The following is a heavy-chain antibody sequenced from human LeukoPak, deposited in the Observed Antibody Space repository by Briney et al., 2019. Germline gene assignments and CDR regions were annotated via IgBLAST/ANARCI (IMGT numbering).Heavy chain of an antibody. Sequence: SETLSLTCAVYGGSFSGYYWSWIRQPPGKGLEWIGEINHSGSTNYNPSLKSRVTISVDTSKNQFSLKLSSVTAEDTAVYYCARVTDIVLIGPGDYFDYWGQGTLVTVSS. CDR1: GGSFSGYY. CDR3: ARVTDIVLIGPGDYFDY. CDR2: INHSGST. J-gene: IGHJ4*02. D-gene: IGHD2-8*01. V-gene: IGHV4-34*01.